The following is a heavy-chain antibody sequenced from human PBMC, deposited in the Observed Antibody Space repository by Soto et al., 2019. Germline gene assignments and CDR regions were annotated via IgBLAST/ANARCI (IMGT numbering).Heavy chain of an antibody. CDR3: AREGYYYDSSGHLVNYGMDV. V-gene: IGHV1-58*01. D-gene: IGHD3-22*01. J-gene: IGHJ6*02. Sequence: SVKVSCKASGFTFTSSAVQWVRQARGQRLEWIGWIVVGSGNTNYAQKFQERVTITRDMSTSTAYMELNSLRAEDTAVYYCAREGYYYDSSGHLVNYGMDVWGQGTTVTVSS. CDR2: IVVGSGNT. CDR1: GFTFTSSA.